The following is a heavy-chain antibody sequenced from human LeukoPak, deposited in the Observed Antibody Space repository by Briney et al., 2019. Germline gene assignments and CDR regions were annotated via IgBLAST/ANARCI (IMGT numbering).Heavy chain of an antibody. V-gene: IGHV3-74*01. Sequence: GGSLRLSCAVTGFNLRTYWIHWVRHSPGRGLEWVARINGEGSRISYADSVKGRFTISRDNSKNTLYLQMNSLRAEDTATYYCARPRAMTTGVGRYFDLWGRGTLVTVSS. J-gene: IGHJ2*01. CDR2: INGEGSRI. CDR1: GFNLRTYW. CDR3: ARPRAMTTGVGRYFDL. D-gene: IGHD1-1*01.